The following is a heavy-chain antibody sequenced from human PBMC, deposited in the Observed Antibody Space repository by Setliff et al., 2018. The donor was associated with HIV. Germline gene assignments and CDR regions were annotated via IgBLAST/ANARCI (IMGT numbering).Heavy chain of an antibody. D-gene: IGHD3-9*01. CDR2: IYYSGST. V-gene: IGHV4-39*07. CDR3: ARYFDWFSYGMDV. CDR1: GGSISSSSYY. J-gene: IGHJ6*02. Sequence: PSETLSLTCTVSGGSISSSSYYWGWIRQPPGKGLEWIGSIYYSGSTYYNPSLKSRVTITVATSKNQFSLKLSSVTAADTAVYYCARYFDWFSYGMDVWGQGTTVTVSS.